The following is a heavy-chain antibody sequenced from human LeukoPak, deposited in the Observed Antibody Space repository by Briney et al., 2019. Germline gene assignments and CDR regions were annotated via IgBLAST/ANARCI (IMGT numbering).Heavy chain of an antibody. CDR2: IYYSGST. CDR1: GGSISSYY. CDR3: AREMMVRGVSYYYYYYMDV. J-gene: IGHJ6*03. D-gene: IGHD3-10*01. Sequence: SETLSLTCTVSGGSISSYYWSWIRQPPGKGLEWIGYIYYSGSTNYNPSLKSRVTISVDTSKNQFSLKLSSVTAADTAVYYCAREMMVRGVSYYYYYYMDVWGKGTTVTISS. V-gene: IGHV4-59*01.